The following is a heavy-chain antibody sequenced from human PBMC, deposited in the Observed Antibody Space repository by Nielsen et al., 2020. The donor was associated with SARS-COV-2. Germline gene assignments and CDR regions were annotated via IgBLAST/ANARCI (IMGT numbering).Heavy chain of an antibody. J-gene: IGHJ5*02. CDR2: IDSSDSYI. CDR1: GDGLSRYW. Sequence: GESLKISCKASGDGLSRYWISWVRQMPGKGPEWMGRIDSSDSYINYSPSFQGHVTISADKSISTAYLQWSSLKASDTAMYYCARHSNYYGSGTMSGWFDPWGQGTLVTVSS. D-gene: IGHD3-10*01. CDR3: ARHSNYYGSGTMSGWFDP. V-gene: IGHV5-10-1*01.